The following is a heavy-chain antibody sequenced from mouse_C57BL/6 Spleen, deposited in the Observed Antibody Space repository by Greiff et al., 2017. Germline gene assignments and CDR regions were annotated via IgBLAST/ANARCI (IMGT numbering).Heavy chain of an antibody. Sequence: VMLVESGPGILQSSQTLSLTCSFSGFSLSTSGMGVSWIRQPSGKGLEWLAHIYWDDDKRYNPSLKSRLTISKDTSRNQVFLKITSVDTADTATYYCARGAYDYDEDYYAMDYWGQGTSVTVSS. CDR1: GFSLSTSGMG. V-gene: IGHV8-12*01. D-gene: IGHD2-4*01. CDR3: ARGAYDYDEDYYAMDY. CDR2: IYWDDDK. J-gene: IGHJ4*01.